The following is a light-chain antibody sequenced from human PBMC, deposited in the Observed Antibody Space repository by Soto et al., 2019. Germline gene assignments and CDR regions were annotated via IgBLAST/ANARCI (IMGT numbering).Light chain of an antibody. V-gene: IGKV1-5*03. CDR1: QSINNW. CDR3: QQYDSYPFT. J-gene: IGKJ4*01. CDR2: KAS. Sequence: DIQMTQSPSTLSASEGDRVTIPCRASQSINNWLAWYQQKPGKAPKLLISKASNLKSGVPSRFSGAGSWAEFTRTISSLQPDDFASYYCQQYDSYPFTFGGGTKVEI.